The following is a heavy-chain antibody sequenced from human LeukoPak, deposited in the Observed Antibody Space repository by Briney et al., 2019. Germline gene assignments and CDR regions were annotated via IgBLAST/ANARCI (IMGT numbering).Heavy chain of an antibody. CDR3: ARDLWGPTVNPKYYYYMDV. CDR2: TFYKSKWYN. D-gene: IGHD4-11*01. Sequence: SQTPSLTCAISGDSVSSNRAAWKWIRQSPSRGLEWLGRTFYKSKWYNDYAVTVKSRITINPDTSKHPFSLQLNSVTPEDTAVYYCARDLWGPTVNPKYYYYMDVWGKGTTVTVSS. CDR1: GDSVSSNRAA. J-gene: IGHJ6*03. V-gene: IGHV6-1*01.